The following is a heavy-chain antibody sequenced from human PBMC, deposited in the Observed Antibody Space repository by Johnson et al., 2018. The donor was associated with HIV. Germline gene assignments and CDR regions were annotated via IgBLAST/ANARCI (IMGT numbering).Heavy chain of an antibody. CDR3: ANSLLLDAFNI. V-gene: IGHV3-30-3*01. Sequence: QVQLVESGGGVVQPGRSLRLSCAASGFTFSSYAMHWVRQAPGKGLEWVAVISYAGSTKYYADSVQGRFTISRDNSKTTLYLQMNSLRDEDTAVYYCANSLLLDAFNIWGQGTMVTVSS. D-gene: IGHD2-15*01. CDR1: GFTFSSYA. CDR2: ISYAGSTK. J-gene: IGHJ3*02.